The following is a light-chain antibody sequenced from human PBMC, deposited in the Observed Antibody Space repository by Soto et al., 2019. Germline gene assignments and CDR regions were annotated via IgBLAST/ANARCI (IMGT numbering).Light chain of an antibody. CDR3: AAWDDSLSGVV. CDR1: SSNIGNNY. J-gene: IGLJ2*01. V-gene: IGLV1-47*01. CDR2: RNN. Sequence: QSVLTQPPSASGTPGQRVTISCSGTSSNIGNNYACWYQQLPGTAPKLLIYRNNQRPSGVPDRFSGSKSGTSASLAISGLRSDDEADYYCAAWDDSLSGVVFGGGTKLTVL.